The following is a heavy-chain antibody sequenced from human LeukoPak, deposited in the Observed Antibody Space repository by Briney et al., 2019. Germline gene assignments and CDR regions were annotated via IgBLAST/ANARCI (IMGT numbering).Heavy chain of an antibody. Sequence: GGSLRLSCAASGFNFRSFGFDWVRQAPGKGLEWLAIVSFDTNDNYYADSVKGRFTISADESKNTLYLQMNSLRCDDTAIYYCARDPLRRGTSYLDNWGQGTLVTVAS. J-gene: IGHJ4*02. CDR3: ARDPLRRGTSYLDN. CDR1: GFNFRSFG. D-gene: IGHD1-26*01. V-gene: IGHV3-30*03. CDR2: VSFDTNDN.